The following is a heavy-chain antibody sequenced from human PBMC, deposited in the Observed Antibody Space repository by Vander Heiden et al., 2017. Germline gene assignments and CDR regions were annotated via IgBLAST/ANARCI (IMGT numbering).Heavy chain of an antibody. V-gene: IGHV4-4*07. CDR3: VGNYYDSRGYYFIDS. J-gene: IGHJ4*02. D-gene: IGHD3-22*01. CDR1: GGSIGHYY. CDR2: IYTGGSK. Sequence: QVQLQESGPGLVRPSETLSLPCAVSGGSIGHYYLTCLRQPAGQALEWLGRIYTGGSKNYNPSLKSRVTMSVATSKNQFSLKLTSVTAADTAVYYCVGNYYDSRGYYFIDSWGQGTLVTVS.